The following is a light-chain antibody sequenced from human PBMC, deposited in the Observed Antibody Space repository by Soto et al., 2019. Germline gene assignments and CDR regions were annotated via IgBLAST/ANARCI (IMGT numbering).Light chain of an antibody. J-gene: IGLJ1*01. CDR2: EGS. CDR1: SRDIGSYNL. Sequence: QSGLTQPASVSGSPGQSITISCSGTSRDIGSYNLVSWYQQHPGQAPKLMIYEGSKRPSGVSARFSGSKSGNTASLTISGLQAEDEADYYCCSYATTTTYLFGTGTKVTAL. V-gene: IGLV2-23*01. CDR3: CSYATTTTYL.